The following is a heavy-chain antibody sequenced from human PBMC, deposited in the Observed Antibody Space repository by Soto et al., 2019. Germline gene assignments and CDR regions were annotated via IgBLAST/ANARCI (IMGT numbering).Heavy chain of an antibody. V-gene: IGHV3-73*01. D-gene: IGHD3-10*01. J-gene: IGHJ4*02. CDR3: TRLISAAHDY. CDR2: IRDRAYSYAT. Sequence: EVLLVESGGGMVQPGGSLKLSCAASGFVFKDSSIHWVRQASGKGLEWVGRIRDRAYSYATAYAESVTGRFTITSDDSNNTAYLQMSGLKTEDTAIYYCTRLISAAHDYWGQGTLVTVSS. CDR1: GFVFKDSS.